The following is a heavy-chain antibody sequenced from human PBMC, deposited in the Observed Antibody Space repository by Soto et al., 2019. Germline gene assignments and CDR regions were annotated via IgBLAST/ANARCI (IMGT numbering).Heavy chain of an antibody. V-gene: IGHV4-30-4*01. J-gene: IGHJ6*02. CDR2: IYYSGST. CDR3: ARARGYCSGGSCYSIKYYYYYYGMDV. Sequence: KPSETLSLTCTVSGGSISSGDYYWSWIRQPPGKGLEWIGYIYYSGSTYYNPSLKSRVTISVDTSKNQFSLKLSSVTAADTAVYYCARARGYCSGGSCYSIKYYYYYYGMDVWGQGTTVTVSS. CDR1: GGSISSGDYY. D-gene: IGHD2-15*01.